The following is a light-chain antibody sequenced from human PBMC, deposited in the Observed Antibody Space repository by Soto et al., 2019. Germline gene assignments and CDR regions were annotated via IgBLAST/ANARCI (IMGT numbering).Light chain of an antibody. Sequence: QSVLTQSPSVSAAPGQKVTISCSGSSSNIGAGYDVHWYQQLPGTAPKLLIYGNGNRPSGVPDRFSGSKSGPSASLAITGLQAEDEADYYCQSYESSLSGSEVFGTGTKVTLL. V-gene: IGLV1-40*01. CDR1: SSNIGAGYD. CDR3: QSYESSLSGSEV. CDR2: GNG. J-gene: IGLJ1*01.